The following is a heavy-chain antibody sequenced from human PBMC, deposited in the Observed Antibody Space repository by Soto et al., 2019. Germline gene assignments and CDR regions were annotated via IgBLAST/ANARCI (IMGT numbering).Heavy chain of an antibody. D-gene: IGHD6-13*01. CDR3: AREGAGPKGSSSWPDDAFDI. V-gene: IGHV4-31*03. J-gene: IGHJ3*02. Sequence: QVQLQESGPGLVKPSQTLSLTCTVSGGSISSGGYYWSWIRQHPGKGLEWIGYISYSGSTYYNSSLKCRVTISVDTSKNQSSLKLTSVTAADTAVYYCAREGAGPKGSSSWPDDAFDIWGQGTMVTVSS. CDR2: ISYSGST. CDR1: GGSISSGGYY.